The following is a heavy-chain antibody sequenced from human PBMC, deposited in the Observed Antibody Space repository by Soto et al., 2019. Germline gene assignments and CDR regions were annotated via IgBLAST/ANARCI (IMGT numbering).Heavy chain of an antibody. J-gene: IGHJ1*01. V-gene: IGHV3-74*01. CDR1: GYTFSHYW. CDR2: VNPDGTIT. D-gene: IGHD3-9*01. Sequence: GESLRLSCAASGYTFSHYWMHWVRQAPGKGLVWVSRVNPDGTITTYADSVKGRFTISRDNAKNTLYLQMNSMGVEDRSLYYFSYDTFGAKALWGHGTPVT. CDR3: SYDTFGAKAL.